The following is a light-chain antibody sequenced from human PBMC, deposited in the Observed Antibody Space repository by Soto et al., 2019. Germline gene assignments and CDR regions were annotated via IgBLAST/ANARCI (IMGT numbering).Light chain of an antibody. CDR2: DAS. CDR3: KQYNSYWT. J-gene: IGKJ1*01. V-gene: IGKV1-5*01. CDR1: QSISSW. Sequence: DIQMTQSPSTLSASVGDRVTITCRASQSISSWLAWYQQKPGKAPKLLIYDASSLESGVPSRFSGSGSGTEFTLTISSLKPDDFATYYCKQYNSYWTLGQGTKV.